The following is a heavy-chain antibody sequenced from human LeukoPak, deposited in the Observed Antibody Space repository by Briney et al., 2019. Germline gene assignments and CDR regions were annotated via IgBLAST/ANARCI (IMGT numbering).Heavy chain of an antibody. CDR1: GFTFSSYW. CDR2: IYYSGTT. CDR3: ARGPTLKYFHH. Sequence: GSLRLSCAASGFTFSSYWMSLVRQATGKGLEWIGTIYYSGTTYYNPSLKSRVTISVDTSKNQFSLDLSSMTAADTAVYYCARGPTLKYFHHWGQGTLVSVSS. J-gene: IGHJ1*01. V-gene: IGHV4-39*02.